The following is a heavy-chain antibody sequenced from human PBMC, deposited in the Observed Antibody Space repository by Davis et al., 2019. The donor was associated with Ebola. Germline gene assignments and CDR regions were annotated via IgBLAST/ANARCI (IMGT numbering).Heavy chain of an antibody. CDR2: IIPIFGTA. D-gene: IGHD3-3*01. CDR1: GGTFSSYA. Sequence: SVKVSCKASGGTFSSYAISWVRQAPGQGLEWMGGIIPIFGTANYAQKFQGRVTITRDTSASTAYMELSSLRSEDTAVYYCARAPIFGVDNFDYWGQGTLVTVSS. CDR3: ARAPIFGVDNFDY. V-gene: IGHV1-69*05. J-gene: IGHJ4*02.